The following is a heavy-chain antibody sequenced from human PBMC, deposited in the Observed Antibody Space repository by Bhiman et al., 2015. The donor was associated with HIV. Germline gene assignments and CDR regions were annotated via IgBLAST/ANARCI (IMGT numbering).Heavy chain of an antibody. Sequence: EVQLLDSGGGLVQPGGSLRLSCAASGFSLSSYAMSWVRQAPGKGLEWVSGISSSGGSTYYADSVKGRCTISRDNSKNTVYLQMNSLRAEDTAVYYCAKDISNVVGATEVGYCFDSVGHGNPGHRLL. V-gene: IGHV3-23*01. D-gene: IGHD1-26*01. CDR3: AKDISNVVGATEVGYCFDS. J-gene: IGHJ4*02. CDR2: ISSSGGST. CDR1: GFSLSSYA.